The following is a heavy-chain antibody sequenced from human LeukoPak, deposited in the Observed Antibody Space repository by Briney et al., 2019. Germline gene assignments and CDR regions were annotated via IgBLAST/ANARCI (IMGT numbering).Heavy chain of an antibody. CDR3: ARSEAAPDAFDI. D-gene: IGHD6-6*01. V-gene: IGHV3-48*01. CDR1: GFTFSSYS. J-gene: IGHJ3*02. CDR2: ISSSSSTI. Sequence: PGGSLRLSCAASGFTFSSYSMNWARRAPGKGLEWASYISSSSSTIYYADSVKGRFTISRDNAKNSLYLQMNSLRAEDTAVYYCARSEAAPDAFDIWGQGTMVTVSS.